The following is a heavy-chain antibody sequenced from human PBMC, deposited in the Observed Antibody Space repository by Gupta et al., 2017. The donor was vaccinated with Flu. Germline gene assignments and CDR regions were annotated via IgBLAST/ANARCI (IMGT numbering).Heavy chain of an antibody. J-gene: IGHJ6*02. CDR2: ISGRGGST. CDR3: AKDDIVVVPAAMFLVYYYYGMDV. D-gene: IGHD2-2*01. Sequence: VSAISGRGGSTYYADSVKGRFTISRDNSKNTLYLQMNSLRAEDTAVYYCAKDDIVVVPAAMFLVYYYYGMDVWGQGTTVTVSS. V-gene: IGHV3-23*01.